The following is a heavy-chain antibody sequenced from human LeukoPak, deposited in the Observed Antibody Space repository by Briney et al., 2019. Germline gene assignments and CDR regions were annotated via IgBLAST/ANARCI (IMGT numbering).Heavy chain of an antibody. Sequence: SETLSLTCTVSGGSITSSTYYWGRIRQPPGKGLEWIGSIYYTGSTYYNPSLKSRVTISIDTSKNQFSLNLTSVTAADTAVYFCARDKTVRAAHDAFDIWGQGTMVTVSS. V-gene: IGHV4-39*07. CDR3: ARDKTVRAAHDAFDI. J-gene: IGHJ3*02. CDR1: GGSITSSTYY. D-gene: IGHD3-10*01. CDR2: IYYTGST.